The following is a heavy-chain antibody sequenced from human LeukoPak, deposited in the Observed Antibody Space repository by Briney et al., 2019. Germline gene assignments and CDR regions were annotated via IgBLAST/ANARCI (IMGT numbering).Heavy chain of an antibody. Sequence: PGGSLRLSCAASGFTFSSYGMHWVRQAPGKGLEWVAVISYDGSIKYYADSVKGRFTISRDNSKNTLYLQMNSLRAEDTAVYYCARAARYSSGWSLVYGMDVWGKGTTVTVSS. V-gene: IGHV3-30*03. CDR3: ARAARYSSGWSLVYGMDV. J-gene: IGHJ6*04. CDR2: ISYDGSIK. CDR1: GFTFSSYG. D-gene: IGHD6-19*01.